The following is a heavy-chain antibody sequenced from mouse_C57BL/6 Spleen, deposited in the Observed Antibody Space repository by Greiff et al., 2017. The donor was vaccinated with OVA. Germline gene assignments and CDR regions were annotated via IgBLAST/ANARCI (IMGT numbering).Heavy chain of an antibody. J-gene: IGHJ3*01. CDR2: IYPGDGDT. V-gene: IGHV1-80*01. D-gene: IGHD2-5*01. CDR1: GYAFSSYW. Sequence: VQGVESGAELVKPGASVKISCKASGYAFSSYWMNWVKQRPGKGLEWIGQIYPGDGDTNYNGKFKGKATLTADKSSSTAYMQLSSLTSEDSAVYFCARGSNYPWFAYWGQGTLVTVSA. CDR3: ARGSNYPWFAY.